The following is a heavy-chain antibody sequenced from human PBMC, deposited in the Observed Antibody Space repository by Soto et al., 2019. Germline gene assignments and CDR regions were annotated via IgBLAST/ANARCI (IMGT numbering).Heavy chain of an antibody. J-gene: IGHJ5*02. CDR1: GGSITSGGYY. CDR2: IYYSGST. V-gene: IGHV4-31*03. CDR3: ARSVFP. Sequence: QVQLQESGPGLVKPSQTLSLTCTVSGGSITSGGYYWTWSRQHPGKGLEWSVYIYYSGSTYYNPSLKSRVTISLDTSKNQFSLKLSSVTAADTAVYYSARSVFPWGQGTLVTVSS.